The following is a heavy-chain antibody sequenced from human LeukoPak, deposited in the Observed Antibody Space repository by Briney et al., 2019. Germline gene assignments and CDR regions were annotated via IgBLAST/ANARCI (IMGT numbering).Heavy chain of an antibody. Sequence: SSETLSLTCTVSGGSISSSSFYWGWIRQPPGKGLEWIGSMSYSGSSYHNPSLKSRVTISVDTSKNQFSLKLSSVTAADTAVYYCARHCSSTSCPPNWGQGTLVTVSS. D-gene: IGHD2-2*01. CDR3: ARHCSSTSCPPN. CDR2: MSYSGSS. V-gene: IGHV4-39*07. J-gene: IGHJ4*02. CDR1: GGSISSSSFY.